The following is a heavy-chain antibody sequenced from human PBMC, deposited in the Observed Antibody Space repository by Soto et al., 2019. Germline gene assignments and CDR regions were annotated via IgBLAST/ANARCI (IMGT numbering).Heavy chain of an antibody. D-gene: IGHD2-15*01. CDR1: GFSLSTSGVG. CDR3: AHRPSYCSGGSCYSGFDY. CDR2: IYWDDDK. J-gene: IGHJ4*02. Sequence: SGPTLVNPTQTLTLTCTFSGFSLSTSGVGVGWIRQPPGKALEWLALIYWDDDKRYSPSLKSRLTITKDTSKNQVVLTITNIEPVDTATFYCAHRPSYCSGGSCYSGFDYWGQGTLVTVSS. V-gene: IGHV2-5*02.